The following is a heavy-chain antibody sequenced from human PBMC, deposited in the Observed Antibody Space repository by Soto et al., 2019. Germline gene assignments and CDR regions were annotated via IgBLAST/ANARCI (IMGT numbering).Heavy chain of an antibody. V-gene: IGHV1-69*08. D-gene: IGHD2-15*01. CDR3: AREQVILGTYGMDV. CDR1: GGTFSSYT. J-gene: IGHJ6*02. Sequence: QVQLVQSGAEVKKPGASVKVSCKASGGTFSSYTISWVRQAPVQGLEWMGRIIPILGIADYAQNFQGRVTITADKATSTAYMELSSLRSEDTAVYYCAREQVILGTYGMDVWVQGTTVTVSS. CDR2: IIPILGIA.